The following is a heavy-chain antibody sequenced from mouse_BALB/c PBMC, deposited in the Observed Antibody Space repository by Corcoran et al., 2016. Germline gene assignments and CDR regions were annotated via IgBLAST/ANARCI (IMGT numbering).Heavy chain of an antibody. J-gene: IGHJ2*01. D-gene: IGHD1-3*01. CDR3: ATFNSNYFDY. CDR1: GYTFTSYD. Sequence: QVQLQQSGAELVKPGASVKLSCKASGYTFTSYDINWVRQRPEQGLEWIGWIFPGDGSTKYNEKFKGKATLTSDKSSSTAYMELSSLTSEDSAVYYCATFNSNYFDYWGQGTTLTVSS. CDR2: IFPGDGST. V-gene: IGHV1-85*01.